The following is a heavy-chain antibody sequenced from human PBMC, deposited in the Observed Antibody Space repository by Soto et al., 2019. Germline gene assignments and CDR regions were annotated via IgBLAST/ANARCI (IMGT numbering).Heavy chain of an antibody. CDR3: ARDSGYGDPFDY. J-gene: IGHJ4*02. CDR1: GGHITNYY. D-gene: IGHD4-17*01. CDR2: IFYSGNT. V-gene: IGHV4-59*01. Sequence: QVQLQESGPGLVKPSETLSLTCSVSGGHITNYYWSWIRQPPGKGLEWIGYIFYSGNTNYNPSLRSRVTISVDTSKNQFSLRLSSVTAAATAVYYCARDSGYGDPFDYWGQGTLVTVSS.